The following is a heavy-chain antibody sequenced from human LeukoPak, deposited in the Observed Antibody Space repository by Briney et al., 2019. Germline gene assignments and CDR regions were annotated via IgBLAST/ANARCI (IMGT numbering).Heavy chain of an antibody. Sequence: ASVKVSCKASGYTFTGYYTHWVRQAPGQGLEWMGWINPNSGGTNYAQKFQGRVTMTRDTSISTAYMELSRLRSDDTAVYYCARGDEVPMIVVVITGDYWGQGTLVTVSS. CDR3: ARGDEVPMIVVVITGDY. CDR1: GYTFTGYY. J-gene: IGHJ4*02. D-gene: IGHD3-22*01. CDR2: INPNSGGT. V-gene: IGHV1-2*02.